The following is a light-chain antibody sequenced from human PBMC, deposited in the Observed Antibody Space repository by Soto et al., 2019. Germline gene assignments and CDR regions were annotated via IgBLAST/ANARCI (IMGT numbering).Light chain of an antibody. V-gene: IGKV2-30*02. CDR1: QSLVHSDGIAY. J-gene: IGKJ5*01. Sequence: DVVMTQSPLSLPVTLGQPASISCRPNQSLVHSDGIAYFSWFQQRPGRSPRRLIYKASNRDSGVPARFSGSGSGTDFALKISRVEAEDVGVYYCMQGTHWPITVGQGTRLEIK. CDR3: MQGTHWPIT. CDR2: KAS.